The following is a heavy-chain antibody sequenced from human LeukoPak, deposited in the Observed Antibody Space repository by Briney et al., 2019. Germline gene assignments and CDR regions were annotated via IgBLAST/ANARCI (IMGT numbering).Heavy chain of an antibody. V-gene: IGHV3-66*01. CDR2: IYSGGST. CDR3: AGDSGYSSSWAFDY. Sequence: PGGSLRLSCAASGFTVSSYYMSWVRQAPGKGLEWVSVIYSGGSTYYADSVKGRFTISRDNSKNTLYLQMNSLRAEDTAVYYCAGDSGYSSSWAFDYWGQGTLVTVSP. D-gene: IGHD6-13*01. CDR1: GFTVSSYY. J-gene: IGHJ4*02.